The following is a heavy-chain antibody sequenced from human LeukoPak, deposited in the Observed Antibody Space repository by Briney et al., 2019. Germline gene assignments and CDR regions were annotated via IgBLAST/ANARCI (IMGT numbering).Heavy chain of an antibody. D-gene: IGHD1-26*01. V-gene: IGHV3-23*01. CDR3: ARFRSYDNYYYMDV. CDR1: GFTFSSYG. J-gene: IGHJ6*03. Sequence: PGGSLRLSCAASGFTFSSYGMSWVRQAPGKGLGWVSAISGSGGSTDYADSVKGRFTISRGNSKNTLYLQMNSLRAEDTALYYCARFRSYDNYYYMDVWGKGTTVTISS. CDR2: ISGSGGST.